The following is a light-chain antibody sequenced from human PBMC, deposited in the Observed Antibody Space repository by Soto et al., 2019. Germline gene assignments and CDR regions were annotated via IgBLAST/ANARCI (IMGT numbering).Light chain of an antibody. CDR1: QSVDTW. Sequence: DIQMTQSPSNLSASVGDRVTINCRASQSVDTWLAWYQQKPGKAPKVLISKVSNLESGVPSRFSGSGYGTEFTLTISSLQPDDFATYYCQQYKRSWTFGQGTKVDIK. CDR3: QQYKRSWT. J-gene: IGKJ1*01. CDR2: KVS. V-gene: IGKV1-5*03.